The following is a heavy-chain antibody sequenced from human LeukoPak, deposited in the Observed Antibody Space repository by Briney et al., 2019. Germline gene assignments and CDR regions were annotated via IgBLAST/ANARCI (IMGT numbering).Heavy chain of an antibody. V-gene: IGHV3-23*01. CDR2: ISDNGERT. CDR3: AKERGVAKPFDY. D-gene: IGHD2-8*02. CDR1: GFTFSTYG. Sequence: GGSLRLSCAVSGFTFSTYGMNWVRQAPGKRLEWVSAISDNGERTYYADSVKGRFDISRDNSKSTLYLQMNSLRAEDTAIYYCAKERGVAKPFDYWGQGTLVTFSS. J-gene: IGHJ4*02.